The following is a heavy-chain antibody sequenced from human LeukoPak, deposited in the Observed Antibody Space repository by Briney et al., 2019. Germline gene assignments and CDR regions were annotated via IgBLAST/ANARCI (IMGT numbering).Heavy chain of an antibody. D-gene: IGHD3-10*01. V-gene: IGHV3-30*18. CDR3: AKDRIVISFGDVSKH. CDR2: ISHDESNK. CDR1: GFIFSGYG. J-gene: IGHJ1*01. Sequence: GGSLRLSCAASGFIFSGYGMHWVRQAPGKGLERVALISHDESNKHYADSVKGRFTISRDNSKNTLYLQMNSLRVEDTAIYYCAKDRIVISFGDVSKHWGQGTLVTVSS.